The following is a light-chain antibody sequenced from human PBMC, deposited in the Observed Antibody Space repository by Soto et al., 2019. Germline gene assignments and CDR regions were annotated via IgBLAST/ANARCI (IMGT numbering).Light chain of an antibody. CDR3: LQDYYYPRT. Sequence: AIQMTQSPSSLSASVGDRVTITCRASHGIRNDLGWYQQKPGKAPKLLIYEASNLQSGVPSRFSGSGSGTDFTLTISSLQPEDFASYYCLQDYYYPRTFGQGTKVEIK. CDR2: EAS. J-gene: IGKJ1*01. CDR1: HGIRND. V-gene: IGKV1-6*01.